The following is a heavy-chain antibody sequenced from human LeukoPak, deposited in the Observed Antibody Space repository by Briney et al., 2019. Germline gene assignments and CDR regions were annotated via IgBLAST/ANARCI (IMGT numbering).Heavy chain of an antibody. CDR2: IYYSGST. CDR1: GGSISSGGYY. J-gene: IGHJ4*02. Sequence: PSETLSLTCTASGGSISSGGYYWSWIRQHPGKGLEWIGYIYYSGSTYYNPSLKSRVTISVDTSKNQFSLKLSSVTAADTAVYYCARGVGLGGVVVAALQNYFDYWGQGTLVTVSS. CDR3: ARGVGLGGVVVAALQNYFDY. V-gene: IGHV4-31*03. D-gene: IGHD2-15*01.